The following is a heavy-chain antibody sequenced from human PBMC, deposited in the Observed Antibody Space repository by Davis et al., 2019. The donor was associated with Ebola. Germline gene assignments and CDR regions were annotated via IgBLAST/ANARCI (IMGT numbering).Heavy chain of an antibody. CDR1: GGSFSGYY. J-gene: IGHJ6*02. CDR3: ARGPTSTSSYGLDV. Sequence: MPGGSLRLSCAVYGGSFSGYYWSWIRQPPGKGLEWIGEINHSGSTNYNPSLKSRVTISRDLSKNQFSLKLSSVTAADTAVYYCARGPTSTSSYGLDVWGQGTTVTVSS. CDR2: INHSGST. D-gene: IGHD2-2*01. V-gene: IGHV4-34*01.